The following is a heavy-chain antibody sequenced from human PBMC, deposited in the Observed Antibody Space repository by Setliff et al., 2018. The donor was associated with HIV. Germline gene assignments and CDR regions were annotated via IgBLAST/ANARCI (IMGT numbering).Heavy chain of an antibody. D-gene: IGHD3-10*01. CDR3: ARGVYYGSGSYYTHGNSYYYMDV. J-gene: IGHJ6*03. Sequence: SETLSLTCTVSGGSFSDYYRSWIRQPPGKGLEWIGYIYTSGSTNYNPSLKSRVTISVDTSKNQFSLKLSSVTAADTAVYYCARGVYYGSGSYYTHGNSYYYMDVWGKGTTVTVSS. V-gene: IGHV4-4*08. CDR2: IYTSGST. CDR1: GGSFSDYY.